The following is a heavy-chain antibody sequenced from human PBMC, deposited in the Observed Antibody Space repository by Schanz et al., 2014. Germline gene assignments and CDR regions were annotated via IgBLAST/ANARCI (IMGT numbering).Heavy chain of an antibody. V-gene: IGHV3-11*05. CDR2: ISGTTTYT. D-gene: IGHD6-13*01. Sequence: GQLAESGGGLVQPGGSLRLSCAVSGFTVSSNHMSWVRQAPGKGLEWVSYISGTTTYTNYADSVKGRFTISRDNAKNSLYLQMNSLRAEDTAVYYCAREQIMAAAGLVDYWGHGILVTVSS. CDR3: AREQIMAAAGLVDY. J-gene: IGHJ4*01. CDR1: GFTVSSNH.